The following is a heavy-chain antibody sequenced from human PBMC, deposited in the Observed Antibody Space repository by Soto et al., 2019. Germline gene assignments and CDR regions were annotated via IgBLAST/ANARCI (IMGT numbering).Heavy chain of an antibody. CDR3: ARGIVVVNVTNAFDI. CDR2: IYPDDSDT. Sequence: EVLLVQSGAEVKKPGEPLKISCKGFGYSFTNHWIGWVRQMPGKGLEWMGFIYPDDSDTRYSPSFQGQVTTSAVKSITTACLQWSSLKASDTAMYYCARGIVVVNVTNAFDIWGQGTVVTVSS. J-gene: IGHJ3*02. D-gene: IGHD2-21*01. V-gene: IGHV5-51*01. CDR1: GYSFTNHW.